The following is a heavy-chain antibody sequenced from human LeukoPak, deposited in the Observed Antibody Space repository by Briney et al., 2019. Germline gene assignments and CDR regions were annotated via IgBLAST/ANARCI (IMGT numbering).Heavy chain of an antibody. CDR1: GYTFTSYG. Sequence: ASVKVSCKASGYTFTSYGISWVRQAPGQGPEWMGWISAYNGNTNYAQKLQGRVTMTTDTSTSTAYMELRSLRSDDTAVYYCARLWFGELKAPYYYYYGMDVWGQGTTATVSS. V-gene: IGHV1-18*01. J-gene: IGHJ6*02. CDR3: ARLWFGELKAPYYYYYGMDV. CDR2: ISAYNGNT. D-gene: IGHD3-10*01.